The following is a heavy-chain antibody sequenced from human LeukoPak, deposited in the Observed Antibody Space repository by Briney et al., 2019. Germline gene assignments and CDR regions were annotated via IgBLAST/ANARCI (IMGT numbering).Heavy chain of an antibody. CDR3: ARDIYDFWSGYYIY. J-gene: IGHJ4*02. Sequence: ASVKVSCKASGYTFTSYAMNWVRQAPGQGLEWMGWINTNTGNSTYAQGFTGRFVFSLDTSVSTAYLQISSLKAEDTAVYYCARDIYDFWSGYYIYWGQGTLVTVSS. D-gene: IGHD3-3*01. CDR2: INTNTGNS. V-gene: IGHV7-4-1*02. CDR1: GYTFTSYA.